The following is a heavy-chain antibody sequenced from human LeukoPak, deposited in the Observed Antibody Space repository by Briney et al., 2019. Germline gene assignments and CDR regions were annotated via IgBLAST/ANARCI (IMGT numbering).Heavy chain of an antibody. CDR3: ARGRQQLEY. CDR1: GFTFSSYW. D-gene: IGHD6-13*01. CDR2: INLEGSST. V-gene: IGHV3-74*01. J-gene: IGHJ4*02. Sequence: GGSLRLSCTISGFTFSSYWMHWVRQAPGKGLVWVSRINLEGSSTNYADSVKGRFTISRDNAKNTLYLQMNSLRAEDTAVYYCARGRQQLEYWGQGTLVTVSS.